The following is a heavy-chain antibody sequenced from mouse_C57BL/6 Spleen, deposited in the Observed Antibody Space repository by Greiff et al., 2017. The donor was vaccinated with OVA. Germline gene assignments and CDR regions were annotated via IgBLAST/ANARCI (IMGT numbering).Heavy chain of an antibody. V-gene: IGHV1-9*01. CDR2: ILPGSGST. CDR3: ARCLRTKDFDY. J-gene: IGHJ2*01. D-gene: IGHD6-1*01. Sequence: LLKPGASVKLSCKATGHTFTGYWIEWVKQRPGHGLEWIGEILPGSGSTNNNEKFKGKATFTADTSSNTAYMRLSSLTTEDSAIYYCARCLRTKDFDYWGQGTTLTVSS. CDR1: GHTFTGYW.